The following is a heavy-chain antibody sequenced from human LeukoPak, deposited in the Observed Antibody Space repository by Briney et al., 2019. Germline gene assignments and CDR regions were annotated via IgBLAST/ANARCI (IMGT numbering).Heavy chain of an antibody. V-gene: IGHV4-4*07. CDR2: IYTSGST. J-gene: IGHJ5*02. Sequence: AESLSLTCTVSGDSISNFCRRWVRQPAGKGLEWVGCIYTSGSTNYNPSLKSRVAISVDTSKNQFSLKLSSVTAADTAVYYCARGEYTASTVNWFDPWGQGTLVTVSS. D-gene: IGHD5-18*01. CDR1: GDSISNFC. CDR3: ARGEYTASTVNWFDP.